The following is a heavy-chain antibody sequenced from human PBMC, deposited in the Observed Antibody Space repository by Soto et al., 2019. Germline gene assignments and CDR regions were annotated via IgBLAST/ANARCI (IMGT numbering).Heavy chain of an antibody. CDR1: GCSFSPNY. V-gene: IGHV4-59*01. CDR2: IYYAGTT. CDR3: ARMRNILTGYPGQFDY. Sequence: PSETLSLTCTVSGCSFSPNYWSWIRQSPGKGLEWIGYIYYAGTTSYNPSLKSRVTISVDTSKTPFSLKLSSVTAPDPAVYYCARMRNILTGYPGQFDYWGQGTLVTXS. D-gene: IGHD3-9*01. J-gene: IGHJ4*02.